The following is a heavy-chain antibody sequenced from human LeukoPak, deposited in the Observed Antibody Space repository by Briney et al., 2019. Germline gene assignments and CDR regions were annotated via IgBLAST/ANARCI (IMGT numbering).Heavy chain of an antibody. Sequence: SATLSLTCAVYGGSFSGDYWSWSRQPPGKGLEWIGEINHSGSTNYNPSLKSRVTISVDTSKNQFSLKLSSVTAADTAVYYCARDRYSSSWYLGYYYYYMDVWGKGTTVTVSS. D-gene: IGHD6-13*01. CDR3: ARDRYSSSWYLGYYYYYMDV. CDR2: INHSGST. V-gene: IGHV4-34*01. CDR1: GGSFSGDY. J-gene: IGHJ6*03.